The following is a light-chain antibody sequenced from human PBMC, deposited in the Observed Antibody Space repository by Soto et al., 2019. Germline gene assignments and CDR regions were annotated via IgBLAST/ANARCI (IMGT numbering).Light chain of an antibody. CDR2: GAS. Sequence: EIVMTQSPATLSVSPGERATLSCRASQSVSSNLAWYQQKPGQAPRLLIYGASTRATGIPVRFSGSGSGTEFTLTISSLQSEDFALYYCQQYNNWPPLTFSGGTKVEIK. CDR3: QQYNNWPPLT. CDR1: QSVSSN. J-gene: IGKJ4*01. V-gene: IGKV3-15*01.